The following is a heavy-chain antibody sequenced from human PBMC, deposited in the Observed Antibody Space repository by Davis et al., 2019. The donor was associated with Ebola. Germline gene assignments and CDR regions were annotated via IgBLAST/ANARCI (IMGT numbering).Heavy chain of an antibody. D-gene: IGHD3-10*01. CDR1: GYTFTRYG. J-gene: IGHJ5*02. CDR2: ISAYYGST. CDR3: ARAVTMVLPSGWFDP. Sequence: AASVKVSCKASGYTFTRYGISWVRQAPGQGLEWMGWISAYYGSTNYAQNLQGRVTMTTDTSTSTAYMEVRSLRYDDTAVYYCARAVTMVLPSGWFDPWGQGTPVTVSS. V-gene: IGHV1-18*01.